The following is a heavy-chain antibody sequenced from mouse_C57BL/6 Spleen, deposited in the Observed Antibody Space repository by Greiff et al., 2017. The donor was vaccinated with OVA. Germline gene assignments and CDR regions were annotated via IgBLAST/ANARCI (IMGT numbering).Heavy chain of an antibody. V-gene: IGHV1-69*01. CDR3: ARRSVLRGYFDV. J-gene: IGHJ1*03. CDR2: IDPSDSYT. D-gene: IGHD1-1*01. CDR1: GYTFTSSW. Sequence: QVQLQQPGAELVMPGASVKLSCKASGYTFTSSWMHWVKQRPGQGLAWIGEIDPSDSYTNYNQKFTGKSTLTVDKSSSTAYMQLSSLTSEDSAVYYCARRSVLRGYFDVWGTGTTVTGSS.